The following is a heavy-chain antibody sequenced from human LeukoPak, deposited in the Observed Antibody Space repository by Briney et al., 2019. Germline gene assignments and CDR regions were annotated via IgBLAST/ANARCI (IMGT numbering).Heavy chain of an antibody. J-gene: IGHJ5*02. CDR3: ARSPLRGQTYYNWFDP. CDR1: GGTFSSYA. Sequence: SVKVSCKASGGTFSSYAISWVRQAPGQGLEWMGRIIPILGIANYAQKFQGRVTITADKSTSTAYMELSSLRSEDTAVYYCARSPLRGQTYYNWFDPWGQGTLVTVSS. D-gene: IGHD4-17*01. CDR2: IIPILGIA. V-gene: IGHV1-69*04.